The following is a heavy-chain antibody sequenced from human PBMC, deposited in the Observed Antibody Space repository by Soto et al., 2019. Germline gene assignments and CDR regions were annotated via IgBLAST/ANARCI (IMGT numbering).Heavy chain of an antibody. CDR3: ARSYCSGGSCWTRNYGMDV. V-gene: IGHV1-69*13. CDR1: GGTFSSYA. CDR2: IIPIFGTA. D-gene: IGHD2-15*01. Sequence: SVKVSCKASGGTFSSYAISWVRQAPGQGLEWMGGIIPIFGTANYAQKFQGRVTITADESTSTAYMELSSLRSEDTAVYYCARSYCSGGSCWTRNYGMDVWGQGTTVTVSS. J-gene: IGHJ6*02.